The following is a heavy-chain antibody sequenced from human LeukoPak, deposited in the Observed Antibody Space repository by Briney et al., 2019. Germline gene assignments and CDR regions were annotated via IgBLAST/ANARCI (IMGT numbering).Heavy chain of an antibody. Sequence: SETLSFTCAVSGGSFSSYYWSWIRQPPGKGLEWIGEIDHSGSTNYNPSLKSRVTISVDTSKSQFSLQLSSVTAADTAVYYCARNFPYSKLDYWGQGTLVTVSS. CDR1: GGSFSSYY. D-gene: IGHD6-13*01. CDR2: IDHSGST. J-gene: IGHJ4*02. CDR3: ARNFPYSKLDY. V-gene: IGHV4-34*01.